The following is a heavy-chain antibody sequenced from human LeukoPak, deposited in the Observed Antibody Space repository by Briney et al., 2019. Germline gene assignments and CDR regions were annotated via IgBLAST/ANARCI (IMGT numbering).Heavy chain of an antibody. D-gene: IGHD1-14*01. J-gene: IGHJ4*02. Sequence: PGGSLRLSCAASGFTFSGYDMHWVRQAPGKGLEWVAVIWYDGSNKYYADSVKGRFTISRDNSKNTLYLQMNSLRAEDTAVYYCAREKDRVFDYWGQGTLVTVSS. CDR1: GFTFSGYD. CDR2: IWYDGSNK. V-gene: IGHV3-33*01. CDR3: AREKDRVFDY.